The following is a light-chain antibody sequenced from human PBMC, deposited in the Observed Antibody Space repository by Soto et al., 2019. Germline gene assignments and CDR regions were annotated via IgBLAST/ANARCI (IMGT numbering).Light chain of an antibody. Sequence: IRFTQSPSSLRVSVRDRVPIARRASQGISSALAWYQQKPGKAPKLLIYDASSLESGVPSRFSGSGSGTDFTLTISSLQPEDFAVYYCQQYGSSPRTFGQGTKVEIK. CDR2: DAS. V-gene: IGKV1-13*02. J-gene: IGKJ1*01. CDR1: QGISSA. CDR3: QQYGSSPRT.